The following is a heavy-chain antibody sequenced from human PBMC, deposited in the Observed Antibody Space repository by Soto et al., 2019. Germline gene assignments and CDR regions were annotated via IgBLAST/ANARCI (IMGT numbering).Heavy chain of an antibody. CDR3: ARCGSYYSEPFDY. J-gene: IGHJ4*02. V-gene: IGHV1-8*01. Sequence: GASVKVSCKTSGYPFTNYDINWVRQVTGQGLEWLGWMNPNSGHTGYAQKFQGRVTMTRDTSRSTAYMELSSLTSEDTAVYYCARCGSYYSEPFDYWGQGTPVTV. D-gene: IGHD1-26*01. CDR1: GYPFTNYD. CDR2: MNPNSGHT.